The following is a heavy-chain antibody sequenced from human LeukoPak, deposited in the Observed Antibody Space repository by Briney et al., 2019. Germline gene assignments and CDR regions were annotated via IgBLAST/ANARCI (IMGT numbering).Heavy chain of an antibody. V-gene: IGHV1-2*02. CDR3: ARVLYSYGSRSYPPDY. D-gene: IGHD3-10*01. CDR2: INPNSGGT. Sequence: ASVKVSCKASGYTFTGYYMHWVRQAPGQGLEWMGWINPNSGGTNYAQKFQGRVTMTRDTSISTAYMELSRLRSDDTAVYYCARVLYSYGSRSYPPDYWGQGTLVTVSS. CDR1: GYTFTGYY. J-gene: IGHJ4*02.